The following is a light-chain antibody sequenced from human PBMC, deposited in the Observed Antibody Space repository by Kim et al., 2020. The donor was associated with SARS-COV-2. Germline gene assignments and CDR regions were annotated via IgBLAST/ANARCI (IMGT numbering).Light chain of an antibody. J-gene: IGLJ2*01. CDR1: TSNIGAGYV. V-gene: IGLV1-40*01. CDR2: GTS. Sequence: QSVLTQPPSESGAPGQKVTISCAGSTSNIGAGYVVNWYQHVPGTAPKPLIFGTSSRPFGVPDRFSGSRSGSSASLAITGLQADEEAFYYCQSYDVSLSGVVFGGGTQLTVL. CDR3: QSYDVSLSGVV.